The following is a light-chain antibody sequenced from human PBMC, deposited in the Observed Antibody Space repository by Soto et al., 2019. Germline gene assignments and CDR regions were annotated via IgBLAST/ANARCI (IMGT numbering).Light chain of an antibody. J-gene: IGLJ3*02. Sequence: QSALTRPASVSGSPGQSITISCTGTRNDVGGYNYVSWYQQHPGKAPKLMIYDVNSRPSGVSNRFSGSKSGNTASLTISGLQAEDEADYYCNSHTRSSTRWVFGGGTKLTVL. CDR1: RNDVGGYNY. CDR2: DVN. CDR3: NSHTRSSTRWV. V-gene: IGLV2-14*01.